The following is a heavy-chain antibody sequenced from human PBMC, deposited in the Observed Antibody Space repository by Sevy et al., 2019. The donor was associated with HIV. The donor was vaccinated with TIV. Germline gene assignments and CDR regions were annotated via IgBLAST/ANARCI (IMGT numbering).Heavy chain of an antibody. V-gene: IGHV3-30-3*01. CDR2: ISQTYDGSKK. CDR1: GFTFGSDT. D-gene: IGHD3-22*01. Sequence: GGSLRLSCAASGFTFGSDTLHWVRQAPGKGLEWVALISQTYDGSKKYYIDSVQGRFTISRDNSKNTLYLQMDSLRPEDTAVYYCASDNSGYFFFDYWGQGTLVTVS. CDR3: ASDNSGYFFFDY. J-gene: IGHJ4*02.